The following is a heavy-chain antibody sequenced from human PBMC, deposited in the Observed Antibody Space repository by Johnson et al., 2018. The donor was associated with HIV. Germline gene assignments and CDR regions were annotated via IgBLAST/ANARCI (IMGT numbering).Heavy chain of an antibody. CDR1: GFTFSHYW. V-gene: IGHV3-74*03. D-gene: IGHD2-21*02. J-gene: IGHJ3*02. CDR3: ARGGAYCGGDCNAFDI. CDR2: MNSDGSST. Sequence: VQLVESGGGLVQPGGSRTLSCAASGFTFSHYWMHWVRQAPGKGLVWVSRMNSDGSSTTYADSVKGRFTISRDNSKNTLYLQMKSLRAEDTAVYYCARGGAYCGGDCNAFDIWGQGTMVTVSS.